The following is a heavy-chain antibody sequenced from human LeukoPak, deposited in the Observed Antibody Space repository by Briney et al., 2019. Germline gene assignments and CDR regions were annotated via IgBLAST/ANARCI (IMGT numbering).Heavy chain of an antibody. V-gene: IGHV3-74*01. CDR3: AKGVYGDYTTDAFDI. Sequence: GGSLRLSCAASGFTFSRYWMHWVRQAPGKGLVWVSRINSDGSSTSYADSVKGRFTISRDNAKNTLYLQMNSLRAEDTAVYYCAKGVYGDYTTDAFDIWGQGTMVTVSS. J-gene: IGHJ3*02. D-gene: IGHD4-17*01. CDR2: INSDGSST. CDR1: GFTFSRYW.